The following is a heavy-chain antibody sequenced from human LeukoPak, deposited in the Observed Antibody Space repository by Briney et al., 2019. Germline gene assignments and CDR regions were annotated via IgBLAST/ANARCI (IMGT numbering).Heavy chain of an antibody. CDR2: ISSSSSTI. J-gene: IGHJ5*02. D-gene: IGHD6-13*01. Sequence: GGSLRLSCAASGFTFSSYSMNWVRQAPGKGLEWVSYISSSSSTIYYADSVKGRFTISRDNAKNSLYLQMNSLRAEDTAVYYCARDPPGSSSWYLGWFDPWGQGTLDTVSS. CDR1: GFTFSSYS. CDR3: ARDPPGSSSWYLGWFDP. V-gene: IGHV3-48*04.